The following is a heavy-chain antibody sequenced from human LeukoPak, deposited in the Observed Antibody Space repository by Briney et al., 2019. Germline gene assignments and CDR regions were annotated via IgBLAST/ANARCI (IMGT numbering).Heavy chain of an antibody. Sequence: PGRSLRLSCAASGFTFSGSAMHWVRQTSGKGLEWVGRIRSKTNSYATAYAASVKGRFTISRDDSKNTAYLQMNSLKTEDTAVYYCTRIETTVTGFDYWGQGTLVTVSS. V-gene: IGHV3-73*01. J-gene: IGHJ4*02. CDR1: GFTFSGSA. CDR2: IRSKTNSYAT. CDR3: TRIETTVTGFDY. D-gene: IGHD4-17*01.